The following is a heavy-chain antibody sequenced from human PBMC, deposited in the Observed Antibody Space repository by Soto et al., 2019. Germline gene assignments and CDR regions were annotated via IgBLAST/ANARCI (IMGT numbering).Heavy chain of an antibody. J-gene: IGHJ4*02. V-gene: IGHV3-30*18. D-gene: IGHD3-3*01. CDR2: MSHDENRK. CDR3: AKDYDFWSGSANPYFDS. Sequence: SLRLSCAASGFTFAHYAMHWVRHSPGKGLEWVAFMSHDENRKLYSDSVKGRFTISRDNSKSTLYLQMSRLRAEDTAVYYCAKDYDFWSGSANPYFDSWGLGTLVTVSS. CDR1: GFTFAHYA.